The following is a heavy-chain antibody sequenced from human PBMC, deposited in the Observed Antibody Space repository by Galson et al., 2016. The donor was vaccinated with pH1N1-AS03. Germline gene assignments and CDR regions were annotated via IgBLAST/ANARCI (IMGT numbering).Heavy chain of an antibody. V-gene: IGHV5-51*01. Sequence: QSGAEVKKPGESLKISCQGFGYSFTSHWIAWVRQMPGKGPEWMGSIYPGDSDIRYSPSFQGQVTISADTSAYLQWTSLRVEDTAIYYCARERGAGQTRDDALGLWGQGTLVTVSS. CDR2: IYPGDSDI. CDR3: ARERGAGQTRDDALGL. D-gene: IGHD1-26*01. J-gene: IGHJ3*01. CDR1: GYSFTSHW.